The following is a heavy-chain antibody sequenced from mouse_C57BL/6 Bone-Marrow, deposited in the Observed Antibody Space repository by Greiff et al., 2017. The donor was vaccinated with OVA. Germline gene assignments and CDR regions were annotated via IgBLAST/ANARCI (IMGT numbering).Heavy chain of an antibody. V-gene: IGHV5-17*01. CDR1: GFTFSDYG. D-gene: IGHD3-2*02. CDR2: ISSGSSTT. CDR3: ASKYSSGWFAG. Sequence: VQLKESGGGLVKPGGSLKLSCAASGFTFSDYGMHWVRQAPEKGLEWVAYISSGSSTTYYADTVKGRFTISRDNAKNTLFLQMTSLRSEDTAMYYCASKYSSGWFAGWGQGTLVTVSA. J-gene: IGHJ3*01.